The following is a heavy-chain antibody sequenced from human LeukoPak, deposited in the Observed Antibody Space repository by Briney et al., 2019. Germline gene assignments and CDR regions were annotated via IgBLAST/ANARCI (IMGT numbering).Heavy chain of an antibody. CDR2: INTSGST. V-gene: IGHV4-4*07. Sequence: SETLSLTCTVSGGSISGYFWSWIRQPAGKGLEWIGRINTSGSTNFNPSLKSRVTMSVDTSKNQSSLKLTSVTAADTALYYCARYRQESNGQFDYWGQGTLVTVSS. J-gene: IGHJ4*02. CDR3: ARYRQESNGQFDY. D-gene: IGHD2-8*01. CDR1: GGSISGYF.